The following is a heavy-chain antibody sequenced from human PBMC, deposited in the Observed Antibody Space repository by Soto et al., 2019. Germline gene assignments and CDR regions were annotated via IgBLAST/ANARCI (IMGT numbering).Heavy chain of an antibody. V-gene: IGHV1-69*13. CDR1: GGTFSSYA. CDR2: IIPIFGTA. Sequence: SVKVSCKASGGTFSSYAISWVRQAPGQGLEWMGGIIPIFGTANYAQKFQGRVTITADESTSTAYMELSSLRSEDTAVYYCAREGLSIYSSSSMFYYGMDVWGQGTTVTVSS. CDR3: AREGLSIYSSSSMFYYGMDV. J-gene: IGHJ6*02. D-gene: IGHD6-6*01.